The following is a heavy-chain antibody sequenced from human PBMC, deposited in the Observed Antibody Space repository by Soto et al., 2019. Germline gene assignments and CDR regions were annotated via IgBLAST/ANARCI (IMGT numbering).Heavy chain of an antibody. CDR2: INTGNGDT. J-gene: IGHJ5*02. Sequence: ASVKVSCKASGYTFTSYTIHCVRQAPGQRLEWMGWINTGNGDTKYSQRFQGRVTITRDTSASTAYMELSSLKSEDTAVYYCARADCSSTSCSLGFDPWGQGTLVTVSS. D-gene: IGHD2-2*01. CDR1: GYTFTSYT. V-gene: IGHV1-3*04. CDR3: ARADCSSTSCSLGFDP.